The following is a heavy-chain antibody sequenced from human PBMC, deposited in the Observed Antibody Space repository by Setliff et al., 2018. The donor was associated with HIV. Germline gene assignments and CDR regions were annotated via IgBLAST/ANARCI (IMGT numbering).Heavy chain of an antibody. J-gene: IGHJ4*02. V-gene: IGHV4-59*08. CDR3: ARQMTIPGVAVTPVDY. CDR2: IYTSGST. D-gene: IGHD3-3*01. CDR1: GGSMSTYY. Sequence: SETLSLTCTVSGGSMSTYYWSWIRQPPGKGLEWIGYIYTSGSTNYNPSLRSRVTISVDTSKNQFSLKLTSVTAADTAVYYCARQMTIPGVAVTPVDYWGQGALVTVSS.